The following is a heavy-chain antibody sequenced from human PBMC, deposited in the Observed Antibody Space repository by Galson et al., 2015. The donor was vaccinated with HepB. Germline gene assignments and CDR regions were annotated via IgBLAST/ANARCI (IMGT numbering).Heavy chain of an antibody. CDR3: ARDALGSAAPYYFDY. CDR1: GYTFTSYA. D-gene: IGHD2-2*01. J-gene: IGHJ4*02. Sequence: SVKVSCKASGYTFTSYAMNWVRQAPGQGLEWMGWINTNTGNPTYAQGFTGRFVFSLDTSVSTAYLQISSLKAEDTAVYYCARDALGSAAPYYFDYWGQGTLVTVSS. CDR2: INTNTGNP. V-gene: IGHV7-4-1*02.